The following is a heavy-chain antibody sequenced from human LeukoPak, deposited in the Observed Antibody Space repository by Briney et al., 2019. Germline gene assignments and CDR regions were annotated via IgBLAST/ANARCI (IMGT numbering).Heavy chain of an antibody. CDR2: IIWSGGST. CDR3: ARDDYGSGSWNDY. J-gene: IGHJ4*02. D-gene: IGHD3-10*01. CDR1: GFTFDNYG. Sequence: GGSLRLSCAASGFTFDNYGMSWVRQAPGKGLEWVSGIIWSGGSTGYADSVKGRFTISRDNAKNSLYLQMNSLRAEDTAFYYCARDDYGSGSWNDYWGQGTLVTVSS. V-gene: IGHV3-20*04.